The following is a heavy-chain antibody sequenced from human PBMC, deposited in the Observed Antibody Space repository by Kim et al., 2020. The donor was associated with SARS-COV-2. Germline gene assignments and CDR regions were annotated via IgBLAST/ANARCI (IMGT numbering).Heavy chain of an antibody. V-gene: IGHV3-30-3*02. CDR3: AKRDFWSGYPFDY. D-gene: IGHD3-3*01. Sequence: SGFTFSRYAMHWVRQAPGKGLEWVALISSDGSTKQYVDSVKGRFTISRDNSKNTVYLQMNTLGAEDTAVYYCAKRDFWSGYPFDYWGQGTLAT. CDR2: ISSDGSTK. CDR1: GFTFSRYA. J-gene: IGHJ4*02.